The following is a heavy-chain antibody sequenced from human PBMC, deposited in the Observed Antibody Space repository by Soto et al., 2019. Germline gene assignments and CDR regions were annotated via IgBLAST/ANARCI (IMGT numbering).Heavy chain of an antibody. Sequence: GEYLKISCKGSGYSFTSYWISWVRQMPGKGLEWMGRIDPSDSYTNYSPSFQGHVTISADKSISTAYLQWSSLKASDTAMYYCARKGYHYDSSGYYPFSSYYYYYGMDVWGQGTTVTVSS. J-gene: IGHJ6*02. CDR1: GYSFTSYW. CDR2: IDPSDSYT. V-gene: IGHV5-10-1*01. D-gene: IGHD3-22*01. CDR3: ARKGYHYDSSGYYPFSSYYYYYGMDV.